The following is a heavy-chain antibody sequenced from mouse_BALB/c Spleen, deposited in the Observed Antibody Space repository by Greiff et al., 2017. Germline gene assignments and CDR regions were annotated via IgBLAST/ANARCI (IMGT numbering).Heavy chain of an antibody. CDR1: GFTFSSYG. CDR3: ASHYYGSSYVYFDV. Sequence: EVQGVESGGGLVQPGGSLKLSCAASGFTFSSYGMSWVRQTPDQRLELVATINSNGGSTYYPDSVKGRFTISRDNAKNTLYLQMSSLKSEDTAMYYCASHYYGSSYVYFDVWGAGTTVTVSS. J-gene: IGHJ1*01. D-gene: IGHD1-1*01. V-gene: IGHV5-6-3*01. CDR2: INSNGGST.